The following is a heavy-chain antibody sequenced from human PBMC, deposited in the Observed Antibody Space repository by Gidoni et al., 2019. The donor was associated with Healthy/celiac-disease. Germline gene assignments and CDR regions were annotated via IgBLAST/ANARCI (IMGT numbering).Heavy chain of an antibody. J-gene: IGHJ4*02. CDR2: ISAYNGNK. V-gene: IGHV1-18*01. CDR1: GYTFTSYG. Sequence: QVQLVQSGAEVKKPGASLKVSCKASGYTFTSYGISWVRQAPGQGLEWMGWISAYNGNKNYAQKLQGRGTMTTDTSTSTAYMELRSLRSDDTAVYYCARAFNWGSRLGIGYFDYWGQGTLVTVSS. D-gene: IGHD7-27*01. CDR3: ARAFNWGSRLGIGYFDY.